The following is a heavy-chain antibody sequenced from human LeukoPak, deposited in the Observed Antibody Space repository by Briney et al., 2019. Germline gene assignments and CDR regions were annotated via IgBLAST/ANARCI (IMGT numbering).Heavy chain of an antibody. J-gene: IGHJ4*02. V-gene: IGHV4-34*01. CDR3: ASFDGYSGYDGY. CDR2: INHSGST. CDR1: GGSFSGYY. D-gene: IGHD5-12*01. Sequence: SETLSLTCAVYGGSFSGYYWSWIRQPPGKGLEWIGEINHSGSTNYNPSLKSRVTISVDTSKNQFSLKLSSVTAADTAVYYCASFDGYSGYDGYWGQGTLVTVSS.